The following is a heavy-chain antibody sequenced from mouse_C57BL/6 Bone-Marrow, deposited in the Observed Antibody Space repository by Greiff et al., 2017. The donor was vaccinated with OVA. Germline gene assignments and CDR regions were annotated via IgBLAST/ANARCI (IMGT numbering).Heavy chain of an antibody. Sequence: EVKVVESGGGLVQPGESLKLSCESNEYEFPSHDMSWVRKTPEKRLELVAAINSDGGSTYYPDTMERRFIISRDNTKKTLYLQMSSLRSEDTALYYCARHYYGSSLYYYAMDYWGQGTSVTVSS. D-gene: IGHD1-1*01. CDR2: INSDGGST. CDR3: ARHYYGSSLYYYAMDY. J-gene: IGHJ4*01. V-gene: IGHV5-2*01. CDR1: EYEFPSHD.